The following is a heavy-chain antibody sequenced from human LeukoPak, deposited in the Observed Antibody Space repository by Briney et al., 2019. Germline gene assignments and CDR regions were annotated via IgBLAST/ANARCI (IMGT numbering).Heavy chain of an antibody. Sequence: GGSLRLSCAASGFTFSSYGMSWVRQAPGKGLVWVSAFSGSGGSTYYADSVKGRFIISRDNSKNTLYLQMNSLRAEDTAVYYCAKFALRYCSGGSCHPFDYWGQGTLVTVSS. CDR1: GFTFSSYG. CDR3: AKFALRYCSGGSCHPFDY. V-gene: IGHV3-23*01. J-gene: IGHJ4*02. D-gene: IGHD2-15*01. CDR2: FSGSGGST.